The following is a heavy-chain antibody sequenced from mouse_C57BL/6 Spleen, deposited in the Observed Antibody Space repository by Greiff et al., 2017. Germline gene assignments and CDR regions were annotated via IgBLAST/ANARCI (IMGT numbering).Heavy chain of an antibody. J-gene: IGHJ4*01. V-gene: IGHV1-52*01. D-gene: IGHD2-1*01. CDR2: IDPSDSGT. CDR1: GYTFTSYW. CDR3: ARFYGKDYAMDY. Sequence: QVQLQQPGAELVRPGSSVKLSCKASGYTFTSYWMHWVKQRPIQGLEWIGNIDPSDSGTHYNQKFKDKATLTVDKSSSTAYMQLSSLTSEDSAVYYCARFYGKDYAMDYWGQGTSVTVSS.